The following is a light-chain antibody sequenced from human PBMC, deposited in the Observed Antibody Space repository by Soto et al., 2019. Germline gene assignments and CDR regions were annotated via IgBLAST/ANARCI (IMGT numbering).Light chain of an antibody. V-gene: IGKV3D-7*01. CDR3: QKDYNLPFT. Sequence: EIVVTQSPGTLSLSPGERATLSCRASQSIDSNYLSWYQQKPGQAPRIIISGASTRATGTPDRFSGSGSGTDFTLTISSLQPEDFAVYYCQKDYNLPFTCGQGTRLEIK. CDR1: QSIDSNY. CDR2: GAS. J-gene: IGKJ5*01.